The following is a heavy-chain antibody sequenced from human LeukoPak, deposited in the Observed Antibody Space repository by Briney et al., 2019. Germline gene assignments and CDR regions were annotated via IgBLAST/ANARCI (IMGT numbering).Heavy chain of an antibody. D-gene: IGHD2-15*01. CDR2: ISWNSGSI. V-gene: IGHV3-9*01. J-gene: IGHJ4*02. CDR3: AKDLMLLGYCSGGSCSASDY. CDR1: GFTFDDYA. Sequence: GGSLRLSCAASGFTFDDYAMHWVRQAPGKGLEWVSGISWNSGSIGYADSVKGRFTISRDNAKNSLYLQMNSLRAEDTALYYCAKDLMLLGYCSGGSCSASDYWGQGTLVTVSS.